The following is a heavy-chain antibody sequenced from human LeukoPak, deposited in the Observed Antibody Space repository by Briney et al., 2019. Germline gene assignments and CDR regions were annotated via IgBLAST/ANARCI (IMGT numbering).Heavy chain of an antibody. D-gene: IGHD3-9*01. J-gene: IGHJ5*02. CDR3: ARVYDILTGSPYNWFDP. CDR2: IYPGDSDT. Sequence: GESLKISCKGSGYSFTSYWIGWVRPMPGKGLEWMGIIYPGDSDTRYSPSFQGQVTISADKSISTAYLQWSSLKASDTAMYYCARVYDILTGSPYNWFDPWGQGTLVTVSS. V-gene: IGHV5-51*01. CDR1: GYSFTSYW.